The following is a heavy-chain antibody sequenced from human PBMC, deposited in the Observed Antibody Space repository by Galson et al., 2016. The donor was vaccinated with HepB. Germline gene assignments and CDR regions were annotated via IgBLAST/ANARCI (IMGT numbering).Heavy chain of an antibody. J-gene: IGHJ6*02. D-gene: IGHD2-21*02. Sequence: ETLSLTCTVSGGSVSSGSYYWSWIRQFPGKGLEWIGYNDYIGCTTYNPSLKSRVTISLDTSKNHFSLKLGSVTAADTAVYYCARQGRIVVWTASRDYYYAMDVWGQGTTVTVAS. CDR3: ARQGRIVVWTASRDYYYAMDV. CDR1: GGSVSSGSYY. V-gene: IGHV4-61*03. CDR2: NDYIGCT.